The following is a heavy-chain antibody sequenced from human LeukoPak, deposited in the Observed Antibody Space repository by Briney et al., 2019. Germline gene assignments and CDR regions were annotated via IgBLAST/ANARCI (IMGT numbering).Heavy chain of an antibody. D-gene: IGHD2-15*01. V-gene: IGHV4-39*01. CDR2: IYYSGST. CDR1: GGSISSSSYY. Sequence: SETLSLTCTVSGGSISSSSYYWGWIRQPPGKGLEWIGSIYYSGSTYYNPSLKSRVTISVDTSKNQFSLKLSSVTAADTAVYYCAKGGIIRDAFDIWGQGTMVTVSS. CDR3: AKGGIIRDAFDI. J-gene: IGHJ3*02.